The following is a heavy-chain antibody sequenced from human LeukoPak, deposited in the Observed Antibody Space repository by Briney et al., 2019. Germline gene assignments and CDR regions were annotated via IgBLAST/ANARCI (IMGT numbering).Heavy chain of an antibody. CDR1: GGSFSGYY. D-gene: IGHD3-10*01. J-gene: IGHJ4*02. V-gene: IGHV4-34*01. CDR3: ARAEVRGVIISDY. CDR2: INHSGST. Sequence: SETLSLTCAVYGGSFSGYYWSWIRQPPGKGLEWIGEINHSGSTNYNPSLKSRVTISVDTSKNQFSLKLSSVTAADTAVYYCARAEVRGVIISDYWGQGTLVTVSS.